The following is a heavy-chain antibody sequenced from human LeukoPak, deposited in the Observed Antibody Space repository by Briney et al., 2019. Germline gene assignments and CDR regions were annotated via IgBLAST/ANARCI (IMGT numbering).Heavy chain of an antibody. V-gene: IGHV3-30*04. CDR3: AREVLVPAAIRASGLDV. D-gene: IGHD2-2*01. Sequence: GSLRLSCAASGFTFNSYAMHWVRQAPGKGLEWVAVISYDESDKYYADSVKGRFTISRDNFQNMLHVQMNSLRSEDTAVYYCAREVLVPAAIRASGLDVWGQGTTVSVSS. CDR2: ISYDESDK. CDR1: GFTFNSYA. J-gene: IGHJ6*02.